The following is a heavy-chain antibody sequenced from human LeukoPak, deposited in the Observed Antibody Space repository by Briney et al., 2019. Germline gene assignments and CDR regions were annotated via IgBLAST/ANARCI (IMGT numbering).Heavy chain of an antibody. CDR1: GFTFSSYW. CDR2: INGDESEK. V-gene: IGHV3-7*03. D-gene: IGHD3-10*01. Sequence: GGSLRLTCAASGFTFSSYWMSWVRQAPGKGLEWVANINGDESEKYYVDSVKARFTISRDNAKNSLYLQMNSLRVDDTAIYYCSRGEGDDYWGQGTLVTVSS. J-gene: IGHJ4*02. CDR3: SRGEGDDY.